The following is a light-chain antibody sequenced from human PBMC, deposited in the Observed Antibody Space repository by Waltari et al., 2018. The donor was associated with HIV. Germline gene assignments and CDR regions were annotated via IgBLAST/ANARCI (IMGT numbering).Light chain of an antibody. CDR1: KIGTKD. CDR2: DDN. Sequence: YVLTQPPSVSVVPGQTATVACIGHKIGTKDVTWSRQRPGQAPEVVVHDDNDRPSEIPVRISGSNSGDMATLRIENVESDDEAVYSCQVWDPNDDWVFGGGTKLTVL. CDR3: QVWDPNDDWV. J-gene: IGLJ3*02. V-gene: IGLV3-21*02.